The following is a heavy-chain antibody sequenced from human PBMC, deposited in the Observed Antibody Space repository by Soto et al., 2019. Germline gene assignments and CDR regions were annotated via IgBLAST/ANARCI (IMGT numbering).Heavy chain of an antibody. CDR3: ARHSGSYHGGY. J-gene: IGHJ4*02. V-gene: IGHV1-18*01. CDR1: GYTFTSYG. Sequence: QVQLVQSGAEVKKPGASVKVSCKASGYTFTSYGISWVRQAPGQGLEWMGWISAYNGNTKYAQKLQGGVTMTTDTSTSTAYSELRSLRSDDTAVDDCARHSGSYHGGYWGQGTLVTVSS. D-gene: IGHD1-26*01. CDR2: ISAYNGNT.